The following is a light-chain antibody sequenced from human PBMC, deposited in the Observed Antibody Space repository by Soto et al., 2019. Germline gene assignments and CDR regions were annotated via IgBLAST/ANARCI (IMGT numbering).Light chain of an antibody. V-gene: IGKV3-15*01. CDR1: QSISNN. CDR3: QHYNNWPRT. J-gene: IGKJ1*01. CDR2: DAS. Sequence: VMTPAPAPPSVSPGENATPSCRASQSISNNLAWYQQKPGQAPRLLMYDASTRATGIPDRFSGSGSGAEFTLTISSLQSEDLAVYYCQHYNNWPRTFGQGTKV.